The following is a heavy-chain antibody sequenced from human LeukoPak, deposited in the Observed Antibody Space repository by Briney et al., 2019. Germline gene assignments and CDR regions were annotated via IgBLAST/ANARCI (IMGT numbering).Heavy chain of an antibody. CDR1: GYTFTGYY. D-gene: IGHD4-17*01. V-gene: IGHV1-18*04. Sequence: ASVKVSCKASGYTFTGYYMHWVRQAPGQGLEWMGWINAGNGNTKYSQKFQARVTMTTDTSTSTAYMELRSLRSDDTAVYYCARGTGDYTFDYWGQGTLVTVSS. J-gene: IGHJ4*02. CDR2: INAGNGNT. CDR3: ARGTGDYTFDY.